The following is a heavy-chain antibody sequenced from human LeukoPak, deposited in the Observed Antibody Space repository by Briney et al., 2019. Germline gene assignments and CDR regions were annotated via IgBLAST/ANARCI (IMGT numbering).Heavy chain of an antibody. V-gene: IGHV3-30*02. CDR2: IRYDGSNK. CDR3: ARVFIGDYGDYQFDY. D-gene: IGHD4-17*01. J-gene: IGHJ4*02. CDR1: GFTFSDAW. Sequence: GGSLRLSCVASGFTFSDAWMSWVRQAPGKGLEWVAFIRYDGSNKYYADSVKGRFTISRDNSKNTLYLQMNSLRAEDTAVYYCARVFIGDYGDYQFDYWGQGTLVTVSS.